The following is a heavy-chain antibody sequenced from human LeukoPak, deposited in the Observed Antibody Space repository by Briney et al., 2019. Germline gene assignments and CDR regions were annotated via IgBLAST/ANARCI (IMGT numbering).Heavy chain of an antibody. J-gene: IGHJ4*02. Sequence: SETLSLTCAVYGGSFSGYYWSWLRQPPGKGLEWIGEINHSGSTTYNPSLTSRVTISVDTSKNQFSPKLSSVTAADTAVYYCARVGVPQRGYRGYDPNNSFDYWGQGTLVTVSS. D-gene: IGHD5-12*01. CDR3: ARVGVPQRGYRGYDPNNSFDY. CDR2: INHSGST. CDR1: GGSFSGYY. V-gene: IGHV4-34*01.